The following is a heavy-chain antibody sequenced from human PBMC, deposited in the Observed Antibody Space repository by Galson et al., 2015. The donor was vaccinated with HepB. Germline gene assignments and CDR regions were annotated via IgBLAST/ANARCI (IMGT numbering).Heavy chain of an antibody. Sequence: SLRLSCAASGFTFGSYGMHWVRQAPGKGLEWGAVISYDGSNKYYADSVKGRFTISRDNSKNTLYLQMNSLRAEDTAVYYCAKDYSSSWGGILYYFDYWGQGTLVTVSS. CDR2: ISYDGSNK. V-gene: IGHV3-30*18. D-gene: IGHD6-13*01. J-gene: IGHJ4*02. CDR3: AKDYSSSWGGILYYFDY. CDR1: GFTFGSYG.